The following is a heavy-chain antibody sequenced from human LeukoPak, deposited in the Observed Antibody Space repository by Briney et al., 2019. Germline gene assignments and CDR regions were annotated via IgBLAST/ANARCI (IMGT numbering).Heavy chain of an antibody. CDR1: GYTSTSYD. Sequence: VASVKVSCKASGYTSTSYDINWVRQATGQGLEWMGWLNPNSGNTGYAQKFQGRVTITRNTSISTAYMELSSLRSEDTAVYYCARGPRLLWFGDLSYWFAPGGQGPLVTVSS. CDR3: ARGPRLLWFGDLSYWFAP. V-gene: IGHV1-8*03. D-gene: IGHD3-10*01. CDR2: LNPNSGNT. J-gene: IGHJ5*02.